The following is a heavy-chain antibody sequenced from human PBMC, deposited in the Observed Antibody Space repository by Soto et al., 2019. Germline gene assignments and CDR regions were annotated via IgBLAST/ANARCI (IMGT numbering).Heavy chain of an antibody. Sequence: PGGSLRRACGVSGFTFSSYAMSWVRQAPGKGLEWVSAISGSGGSTYDADSVKGRFTISRDNSNNTLYLQMNSLRAEATAVYYCAKDRVSHSSGWYFDYWGQGTLVTVSS. CDR2: ISGSGGST. J-gene: IGHJ4*02. CDR3: AKDRVSHSSGWYFDY. D-gene: IGHD6-19*01. V-gene: IGHV3-23*01. CDR1: GFTFSSYA.